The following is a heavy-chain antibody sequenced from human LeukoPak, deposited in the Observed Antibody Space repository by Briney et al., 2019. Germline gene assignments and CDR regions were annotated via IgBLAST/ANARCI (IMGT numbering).Heavy chain of an antibody. Sequence: AGGSLRLSCAASGFTFSTYAMSWVRQAPGKGLEWVSAITGSGGNTNYAGSVKGRFTTSRDNSKNTVYLQVDSLRAEDTAEYYCAKTSGWPYYFDYWGQGTLVTVSS. CDR1: GFTFSTYA. D-gene: IGHD6-19*01. CDR2: ITGSGGNT. CDR3: AKTSGWPYYFDY. V-gene: IGHV3-23*01. J-gene: IGHJ4*02.